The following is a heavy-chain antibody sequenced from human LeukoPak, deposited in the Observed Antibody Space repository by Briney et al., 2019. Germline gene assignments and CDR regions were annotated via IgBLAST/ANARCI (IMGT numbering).Heavy chain of an antibody. Sequence: GGSLRLSCSASGFTFSDYDMNWIRQAPGKGLEWISAISGRSSHTYYGDTVKGRFSISRDNAKNLLYLQMNGLGAEDTAVYYCGRAFPPLRTSSAGDLWGQGTLVTVSS. CDR1: GFTFSDYD. V-gene: IGHV3-21*06. D-gene: IGHD3-16*01. CDR3: GRAFPPLRTSSAGDL. CDR2: ISGRSSHT. J-gene: IGHJ4*02.